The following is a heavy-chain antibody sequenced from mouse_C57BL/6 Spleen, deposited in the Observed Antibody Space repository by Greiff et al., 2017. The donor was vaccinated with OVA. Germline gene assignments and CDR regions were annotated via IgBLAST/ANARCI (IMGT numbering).Heavy chain of an antibody. J-gene: IGHJ2*01. V-gene: IGHV5-6*01. CDR3: ARHGLREYFDY. CDR2: ISSGGSYT. CDR1: GFTFSSYG. Sequence: EVKLMESGGDLVKPGGSLKLSCAASGFTFSSYGMSWVRQTPDKRLEWVATISSGGSYTYYPDSVKGRFTISRDNAKNTLYLQMSSLKSEDTAMYYCARHGLREYFDYWGQGTTLTVSS. D-gene: IGHD1-1*01.